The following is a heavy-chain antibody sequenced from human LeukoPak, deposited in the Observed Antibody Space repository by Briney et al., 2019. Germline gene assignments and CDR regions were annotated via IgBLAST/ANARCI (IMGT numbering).Heavy chain of an antibody. Sequence: PSETLSLTCTVSGCSISNCSYYWGWIRQPPGKGLEWIGSIYYSGSTYYNPSLKSRVTISVDTSKNQFSLKLSSVTAADTAVYYCARMNTSNYLDYWGQGTLVTVSS. V-gene: IGHV4-39*01. CDR3: ARMNTSNYLDY. D-gene: IGHD1/OR15-1a*01. J-gene: IGHJ4*02. CDR2: IYYSGST. CDR1: GCSISNCSYY.